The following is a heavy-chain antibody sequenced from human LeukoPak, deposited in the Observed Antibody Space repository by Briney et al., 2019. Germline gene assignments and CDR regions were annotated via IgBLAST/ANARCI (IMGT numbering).Heavy chain of an antibody. CDR3: ARAPHLSIAARRDNWFDP. D-gene: IGHD6-6*01. V-gene: IGHV1-18*01. J-gene: IGHJ5*02. CDR2: ISAYSGDT. Sequence: GASVKVSCKASGYTFTRYGISWVRQAPGQGLEWMGWISAYSGDTNYAQKFQGRVTMTTDTSTSTAYMELRSLRSDDTAVYYCARAPHLSIAARRDNWFDPWGQGTLVTVSS. CDR1: GYTFTRYG.